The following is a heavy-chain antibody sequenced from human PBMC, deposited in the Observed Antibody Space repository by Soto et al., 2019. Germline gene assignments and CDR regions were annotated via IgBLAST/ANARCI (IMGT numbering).Heavy chain of an antibody. Sequence: EVQLLESGGGLVQPGGSLRLSCAASGFTFSSYAMSWVRQAPGKGLEWVSAISGSGGSTYYADSVKGRFTISRDNSKNTLYLQMNSLRAEDTAVYYCAKDGGAYSSSSIYFDYWGQGTLVTVSS. V-gene: IGHV3-23*01. CDR2: ISGSGGST. D-gene: IGHD6-6*01. CDR1: GFTFSSYA. CDR3: AKDGGAYSSSSIYFDY. J-gene: IGHJ4*02.